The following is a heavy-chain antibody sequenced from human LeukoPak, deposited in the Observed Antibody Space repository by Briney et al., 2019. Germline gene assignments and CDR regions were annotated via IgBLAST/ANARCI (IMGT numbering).Heavy chain of an antibody. CDR2: ISYDGSNK. V-gene: IGHV3-30*04. D-gene: IGHD1-1*01. Sequence: GGSLRLSCAASGFTFGSYIMYWVRQAPGKGLEWVALISYDGSNKYYADSVKGRFTISRDNSKNTLYLQVNSLRAEDTALYYCARDYRSGTPTYGMDVWGQGTTVTVSS. J-gene: IGHJ6*02. CDR3: ARDYRSGTPTYGMDV. CDR1: GFTFGSYI.